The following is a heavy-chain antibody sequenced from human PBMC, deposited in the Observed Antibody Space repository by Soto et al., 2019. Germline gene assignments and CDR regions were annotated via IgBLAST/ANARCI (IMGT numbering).Heavy chain of an antibody. CDR2: VSYDGSNK. J-gene: IGHJ4*02. D-gene: IGHD2-15*01. CDR1: GFTFSAFTTYA. CDR3: AREYCSGGSCLSSGLDY. Sequence: GGSLRLSCAASGFTFSAFTTYAVHWVRQAPGKGLEWVAVVSYDGSNKYYADSVKGRFTISRDNSKNALYLQMNSLRAEDTAVYYCAREYCSGGSCLSSGLDYWGQGTLVTVSS. V-gene: IGHV3-30*19.